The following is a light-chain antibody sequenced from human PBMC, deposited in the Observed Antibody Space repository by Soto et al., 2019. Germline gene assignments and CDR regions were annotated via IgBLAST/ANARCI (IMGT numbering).Light chain of an antibody. V-gene: IGKV3-15*01. CDR1: QSVGTR. J-gene: IGKJ5*01. CDR3: QQRSDWPFT. CDR2: GAS. Sequence: EIVMTQYPGPLSVSPGERATLSCRASQSVGTRLAWYQHKPGQAPRLIMYGASTWATGIPARFSGSGSGTECTLTISSLQSEDFAVYYCQQRSDWPFTFGQGTRLEIK.